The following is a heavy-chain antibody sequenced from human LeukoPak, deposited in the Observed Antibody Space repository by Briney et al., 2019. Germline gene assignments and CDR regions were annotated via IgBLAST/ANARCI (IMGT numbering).Heavy chain of an antibody. CDR1: GGSINSGTLS. J-gene: IGHJ4*02. V-gene: IGHV4-61*09. Sequence: PSETLSLACTVSGGSINSGTLSWSWIRQPAGKGLEWIGHIYSSGSTNYNPSLKSRVTMSLDMSKNLFSPNLRSVTAADTAVYYCARDRTFDRTFDYWGQGTLVTVSS. CDR2: IYSSGST. CDR3: ARDRTFDRTFDY. D-gene: IGHD3-22*01.